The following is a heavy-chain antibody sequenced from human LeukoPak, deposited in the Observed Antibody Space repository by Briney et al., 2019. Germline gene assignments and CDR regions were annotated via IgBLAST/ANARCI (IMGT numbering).Heavy chain of an antibody. CDR1: GYTFVGHY. CDR2: INPNSGVT. V-gene: IGHV1-2*06. CDR3: AKAPVSDYDSSGYYGRFDY. D-gene: IGHD3-22*01. J-gene: IGHJ4*02. Sequence: ASVKVSCKGSGYTFVGHYMHWVRQAPGQGLEWMGRINPNSGVTNHPQKFQGRVTMTRDTSISTIYVELSRLTSDDTAVYYCAKAPVSDYDSSGYYGRFDYWGQGTLVTVSS.